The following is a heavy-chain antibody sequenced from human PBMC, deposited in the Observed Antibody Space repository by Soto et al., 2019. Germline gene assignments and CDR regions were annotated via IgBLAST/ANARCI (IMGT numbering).Heavy chain of an antibody. J-gene: IGHJ4*02. CDR1: GGSFRGYY. D-gene: IGHD5-12*01. V-gene: IGHV4-34*01. CDR3: ARSGYSGYDYVPIDY. CDR2: INHSGST. Sequence: SETLSLTCAVYGGSFRGYYWSWIRQPPGKGLGWIGEINHSGSTNYNPSLKSRVTISVDTSKNQFSLKLSSVTAADTAVYYCARSGYSGYDYVPIDYWGQGTLVTVSS.